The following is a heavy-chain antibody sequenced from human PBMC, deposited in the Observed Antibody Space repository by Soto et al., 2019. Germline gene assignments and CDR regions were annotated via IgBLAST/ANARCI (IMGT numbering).Heavy chain of an antibody. V-gene: IGHV1-18*04. CDR3: ARDSGNLGNWAYFFDY. Sequence: ASVKVSCKASGYTFTDFGISWVLQAPGQGLEWMGWISAYNGNTNYAQKVQGRVTMTTDTSTRTAYMELRNLTSDDTAVYYCARDSGNLGNWAYFFDYWGQGTLVTVSS. CDR1: GYTFTDFG. CDR2: ISAYNGNT. D-gene: IGHD7-27*01. J-gene: IGHJ4*02.